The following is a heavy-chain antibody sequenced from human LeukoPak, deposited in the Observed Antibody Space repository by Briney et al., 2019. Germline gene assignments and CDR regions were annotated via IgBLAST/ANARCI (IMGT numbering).Heavy chain of an antibody. CDR3: ARDGAPYSSSWYRWFDP. CDR2: FSAYNGNT. CDR1: GYTFTSYG. V-gene: IGHV1-18*01. D-gene: IGHD6-13*01. Sequence: ASVKLSCKAAGYTFTSYGISWVRQSPGQGLGWMGWFSAYNGNTNYAQKHPGRVTMTTDTSTSTVYMELSSLRSEQTAVYYCARDGAPYSSSWYRWFDPGGQGTRVTVSS. J-gene: IGHJ5*02.